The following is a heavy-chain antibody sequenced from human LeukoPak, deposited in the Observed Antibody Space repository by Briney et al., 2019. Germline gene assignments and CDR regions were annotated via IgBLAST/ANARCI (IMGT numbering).Heavy chain of an antibody. J-gene: IGHJ4*02. V-gene: IGHV3-21*01. CDR2: IGSTSTFI. D-gene: IGHD2-21*01. CDR1: GFTFSDYS. CDR3: ARERSVVADY. Sequence: GGSLRLSCVASGFTFSDYSMNWVRQAPGKGLEWVSAIGSTSTFISYADSVRGRFTISRDNAENSLYPQMNSLRAEDTAIYFCARERSVVADYWGQGTLVTVS.